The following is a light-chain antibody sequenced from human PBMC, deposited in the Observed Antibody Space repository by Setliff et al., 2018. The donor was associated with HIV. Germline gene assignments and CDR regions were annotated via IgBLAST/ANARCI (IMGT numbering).Light chain of an antibody. V-gene: IGLV2-23*02. Sequence: QSALAQPASVSGSPGQSITPSCTGTSSDVGSYNLVSWYQHHPGKAPKLMIYEVSKRPSGVSNRFSGSKSGNTASLTISGLQAEDEADYYCCSYAGSSTYVFGTGTKVTVL. CDR2: EVS. CDR3: CSYAGSSTYV. J-gene: IGLJ1*01. CDR1: SSDVGSYNL.